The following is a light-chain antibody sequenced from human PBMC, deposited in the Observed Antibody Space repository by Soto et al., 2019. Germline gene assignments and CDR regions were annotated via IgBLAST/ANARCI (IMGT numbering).Light chain of an antibody. V-gene: IGKV3-11*01. CDR3: QQRSNWPPDT. CDR2: DAS. CDR1: QSVSSN. Sequence: EIVLTQSPATLSLSPGERATLSCRASQSVSSNLSWYQQKPGQAPRLLIYDASNRATGIPARFSGSGSGTDFPLTISSLEPEDFAVYYCQQRSNWPPDTFGQGTKLEIK. J-gene: IGKJ2*01.